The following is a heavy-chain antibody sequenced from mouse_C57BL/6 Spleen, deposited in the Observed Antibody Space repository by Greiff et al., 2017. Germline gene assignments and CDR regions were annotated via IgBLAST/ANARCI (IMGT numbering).Heavy chain of an antibody. V-gene: IGHV1-80*01. CDR3: ARSAACYSNSGFAY. J-gene: IGHJ3*01. CDR1: GYAFSSYW. Sequence: QVQLQQSGAELVKPGASVKISCKASGYAFSSYWMNWVKQRPGKGLEWIGQIYPGDGDTNYNGKFKGKATLTADKSSSTAYMQLSSLTSEDSSVYFCARSAACYSNSGFAYWCQGTLVTVSA. D-gene: IGHD2-5*01. CDR2: IYPGDGDT.